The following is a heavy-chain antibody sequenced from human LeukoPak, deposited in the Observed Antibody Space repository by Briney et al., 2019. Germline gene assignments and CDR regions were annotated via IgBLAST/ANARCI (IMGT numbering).Heavy chain of an antibody. CDR3: ASLRAEIAARRQVQNWFDP. CDR1: GYTFTSYD. V-gene: IGHV1-8*01. D-gene: IGHD6-6*01. CDR2: MNPNSGNT. Sequence: GASVKVSCKASGYTFTSYDINWVRQATGQGIEWMGWMNPNSGNTGYAQKFQGRVTMTRNTSISTAYMELSSLRSEDTAVYYCASLRAEIAARRQVQNWFDPWGQGTLVTVSS. J-gene: IGHJ5*02.